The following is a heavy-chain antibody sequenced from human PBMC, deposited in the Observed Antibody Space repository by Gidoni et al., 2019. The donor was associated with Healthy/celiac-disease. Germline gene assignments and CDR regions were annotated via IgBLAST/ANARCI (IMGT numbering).Heavy chain of an antibody. J-gene: IGHJ6*02. CDR2: IYHSGST. CDR3: ARVGAAAGPFYYYYYGMDV. Sequence: QVQLQESGPGLVKPSGTLSLTCAVSGGSISSSNWWSWVRQPPGKGLEWIGEIYHSGSTNYNPSLKSRVTISVDKSKNQFSLKLSSVTAADTAVYYCARVGAAAGPFYYYYYGMDVWGQGTTVTVSS. D-gene: IGHD6-13*01. V-gene: IGHV4-4*02. CDR1: GGSISSSNW.